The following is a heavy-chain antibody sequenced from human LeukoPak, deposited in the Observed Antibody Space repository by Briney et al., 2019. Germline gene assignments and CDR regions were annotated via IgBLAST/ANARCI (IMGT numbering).Heavy chain of an antibody. J-gene: IGHJ4*02. CDR1: GFTFSSYS. V-gene: IGHV3-30*03. CDR3: ARDRGTRPEITNYYFDY. Sequence: GGSLRLSCAASGFTFSSYSMNWVRQAPGKGLEWVGLISSDGNKKYYADSVRGRFTISRDNSKNTLFLQMDSLRPEDTAIYYCARDRGTRPEITNYYFDYWGQGTLVTVSS. D-gene: IGHD6-6*01. CDR2: ISSDGNKK.